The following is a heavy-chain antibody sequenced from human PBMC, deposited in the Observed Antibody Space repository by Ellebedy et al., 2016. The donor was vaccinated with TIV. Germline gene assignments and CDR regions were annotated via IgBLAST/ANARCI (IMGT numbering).Heavy chain of an antibody. CDR1: RGRFSSHS. J-gene: IGHJ3*01. D-gene: IGHD3-3*01. CDR2: IIPISGIP. V-gene: IGHV1-69*02. CDR3: ARRLDIGHRSGYYRGDVFDV. Sequence: SVKVSXKASRGRFSSHSINWVRQAPGQGPEWVGRIIPISGIPNYAQKFQGRVTITADRVTSAVYMELSSLRSEDTAMYYCARRLDIGHRSGYYRGDVFDVWGQGTMVTVSS.